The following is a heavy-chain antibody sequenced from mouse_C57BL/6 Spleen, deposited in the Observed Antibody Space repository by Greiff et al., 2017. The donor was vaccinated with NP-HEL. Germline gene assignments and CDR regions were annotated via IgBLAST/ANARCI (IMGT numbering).Heavy chain of an antibody. CDR1: GFTFSDYG. Sequence: EVQRVESGGGLVKPGGSLKLSCAASGFTFSDYGMHWVRQAPEKGLEWVAYISSGSSTIYYADTVKGRFTISRDNAKNTLFLQMTSLRSEDTAMYYCARLRIDYAMDYWGQGTSVTVSS. CDR2: ISSGSSTI. CDR3: ARLRIDYAMDY. J-gene: IGHJ4*01. V-gene: IGHV5-17*01.